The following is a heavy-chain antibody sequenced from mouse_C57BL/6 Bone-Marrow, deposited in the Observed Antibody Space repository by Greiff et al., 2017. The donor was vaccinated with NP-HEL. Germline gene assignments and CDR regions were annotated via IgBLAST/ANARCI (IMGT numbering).Heavy chain of an antibody. CDR1: GYTFTDYN. CDR2: INPNNGGT. CDR3: ARRRFYSNYAFDY. J-gene: IGHJ2*01. Sequence: EVQVVESGPELVKPGASVKIPCKASGYTFTDYNMDWVKQSHGKSLEWIGDINPNNGGTIYNQKFKGKATLTVDKSSSTAYMELRSLTSEDTAVYYCARRRFYSNYAFDYWGQGTTLTVSS. D-gene: IGHD2-5*01. V-gene: IGHV1-18*01.